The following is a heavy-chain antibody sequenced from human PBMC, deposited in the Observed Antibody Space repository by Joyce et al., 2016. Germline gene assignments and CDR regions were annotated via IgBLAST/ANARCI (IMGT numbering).Heavy chain of an antibody. CDR2: MVHSGST. CDR1: GDSITHYY. V-gene: IGHV4-59*08. D-gene: IGHD6-6*01. CDR3: ARLVQYSSSSGFDY. J-gene: IGHJ4*02. Sequence: QVQLQESGPRLLKPSETLSLTCSVSGDSITHYYWNWIRQSPGKGLEWIGFMVHSGSTSYNPSLRSRATISGDTSKNQIFLKLTSLTAADTAVYYCARLVQYSSSSGFDYWGQGTLITVSS.